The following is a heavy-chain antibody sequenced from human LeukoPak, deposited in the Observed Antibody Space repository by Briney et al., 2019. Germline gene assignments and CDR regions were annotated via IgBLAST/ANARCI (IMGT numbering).Heavy chain of an antibody. D-gene: IGHD6-13*01. CDR2: IWYDGSNK. CDR3: ARDSSSWPYYFDN. Sequence: GGSLRLSCAASGFTFSSYGMPWVRQAPGKGLEWVAVIWYDGSNKYYADSVKGRFTISRDNSKNTLYLQMNSLRAEDTAVYYCARDSSSWPYYFDNWGQGTLVTVSS. J-gene: IGHJ4*02. V-gene: IGHV3-33*01. CDR1: GFTFSSYG.